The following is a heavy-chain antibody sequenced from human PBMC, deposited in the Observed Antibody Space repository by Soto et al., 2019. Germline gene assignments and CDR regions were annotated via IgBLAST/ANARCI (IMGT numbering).Heavy chain of an antibody. V-gene: IGHV3-23*01. CDR1: GFTFSSYA. D-gene: IGHD3-16*01. CDR3: ARNLGDYYYYGMDV. Sequence: PGGSLRLSCAASGFTFSSYAMSWVRQAPGKGLEWVSAISGSGGSTYYADSVKGRFTISRDNSKNTLYLQMNSLRAEDTAVYYCARNLGDYYYYGMDVWGQGTTVTVSS. CDR2: ISGSGGST. J-gene: IGHJ6*02.